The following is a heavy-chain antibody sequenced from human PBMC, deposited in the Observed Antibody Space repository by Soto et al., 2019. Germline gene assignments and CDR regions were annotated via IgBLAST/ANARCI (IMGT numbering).Heavy chain of an antibody. CDR2: FFIGGNT. D-gene: IGHD3-9*01. J-gene: IGHJ4*02. V-gene: IGHV4-39*01. CDR1: GGSITGGCISSTTYY. CDR3: GRRHGFDIDAFY. Sequence: SETLSLTCTVSGGSITGGCISSTTYYWGWMRQPPGKGLEWIASFFIGGNTYYNPSLKSRVTTSVDTSKNQFSLKLSSVTAADRVFFFCGRRHGFDIDAFYWGRGILVTV.